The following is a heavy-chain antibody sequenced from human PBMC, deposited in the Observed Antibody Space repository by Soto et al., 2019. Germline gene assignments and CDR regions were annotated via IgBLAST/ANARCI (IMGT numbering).Heavy chain of an antibody. CDR1: GFTFSSYG. CDR3: EKEGSSDGFDP. CDR2: ISYDVSNK. J-gene: IGHJ5*02. V-gene: IGHV3-30*18. D-gene: IGHD2-2*01. Sequence: GGSLRLSCAASGFTFSSYGMHWVRQAPGKGLEWVAVISYDVSNKYYADSVKGRFTISRDNSKNTLYLQMNSLRAEDTAVYYCEKEGSSDGFDPWGQGTLVTVSS.